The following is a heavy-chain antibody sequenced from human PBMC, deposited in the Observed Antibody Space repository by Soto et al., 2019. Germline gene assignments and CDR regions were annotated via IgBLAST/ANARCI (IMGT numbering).Heavy chain of an antibody. CDR3: ARLGGFYQSLDS. CDR1: GGSISSCY. D-gene: IGHD3-22*01. J-gene: IGHJ5*01. Sequence: SETLSLTCTVSGGSISSCYWSWIRQPPGKGLEWIGYIYYTGTTTYNPSIKSRVTISVDSSKNQFSLNLTSVSAADTAVYYCARLGGFYQSLDSWGQGTLVTVS. CDR2: IYYTGTT. V-gene: IGHV4-59*08.